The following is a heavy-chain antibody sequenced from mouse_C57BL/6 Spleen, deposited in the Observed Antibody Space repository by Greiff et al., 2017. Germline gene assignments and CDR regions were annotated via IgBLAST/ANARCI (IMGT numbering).Heavy chain of an antibody. CDR2: INPNYGTT. CDR3: ARCPYYYGSSPSYWYFDV. J-gene: IGHJ1*03. CDR1: GYSFTDYN. V-gene: IGHV1-39*01. D-gene: IGHD1-1*01. Sequence: LEESGPELVKPGASVKISCKASGYSFTDYNMNWVKQSNGKSLEWIGVINPNYGTTSYNQKFKGKATVTVDQSSSTAYMQLNSLTSEDSAVYYCARCPYYYGSSPSYWYFDVWGTGTTVTVSS.